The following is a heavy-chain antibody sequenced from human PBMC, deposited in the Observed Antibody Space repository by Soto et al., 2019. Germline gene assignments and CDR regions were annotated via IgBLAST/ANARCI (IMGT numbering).Heavy chain of an antibody. Sequence: GGPLRLSCAASGFDISSYSMNWISKNPGKGLEWVSSINEDSSYIYYAHSLRGRFTISRDNAKESLYLQMNSLRAEDTAVYYCVRDFGWYFRSGYMDVWGDGATVTVSS. V-gene: IGHV3-21*01. CDR3: VRDFGWYFRSGYMDV. CDR1: GFDISSYS. J-gene: IGHJ6*03. CDR2: INEDSSYI. D-gene: IGHD3-3*01.